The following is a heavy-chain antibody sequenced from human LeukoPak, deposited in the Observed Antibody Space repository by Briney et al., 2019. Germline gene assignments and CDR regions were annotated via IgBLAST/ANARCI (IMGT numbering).Heavy chain of an antibody. D-gene: IGHD2-8*02. V-gene: IGHV3-30-3*01. J-gene: IGHJ3*02. CDR2: ISYDGSNK. CDR3: AREWCDEDFCAFDI. Sequence: TGGSLRLSCAASGFTFSSYAMHWVRQAPGKGLEWVAVISYDGSNKYYADSVKGRFTISRDNSKNTLYLQMNSLRAEDTAVYYCAREWCDEDFCAFDIWGQGTMVTVSS. CDR1: GFTFSSYA.